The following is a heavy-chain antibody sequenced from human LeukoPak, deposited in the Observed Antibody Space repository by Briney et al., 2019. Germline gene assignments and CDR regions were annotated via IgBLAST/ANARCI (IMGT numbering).Heavy chain of an antibody. D-gene: IGHD6-19*01. Sequence: GESLKISCEGSGYSFTSYWISWVRQMPGKGLEWMGIIYPGDSDTRYSPSFQGQVTISDDKSISTAYLQWSSLKASDTAMYYCARHPIGSGWYGSAFDPWGQGTMVTVSS. CDR2: IYPGDSDT. CDR1: GYSFTSYW. V-gene: IGHV5-51*01. J-gene: IGHJ5*02. CDR3: ARHPIGSGWYGSAFDP.